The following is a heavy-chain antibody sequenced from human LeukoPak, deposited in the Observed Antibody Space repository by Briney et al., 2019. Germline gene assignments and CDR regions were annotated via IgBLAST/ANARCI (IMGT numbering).Heavy chain of an antibody. Sequence: SETLSLTCTVSGGSISRYHWSWIRQPPEKGLEWIGYIWYSGTTNYNPSLKSRVTMSVDTSKNQFSLKLSSVTAADTAVYYCARDMTHDSSGYYFRGFDYWGQGTLVTVSS. CDR3: ARDMTHDSSGYYFRGFDY. D-gene: IGHD3-22*01. J-gene: IGHJ4*02. V-gene: IGHV4-59*12. CDR1: GGSISRYH. CDR2: IWYSGTT.